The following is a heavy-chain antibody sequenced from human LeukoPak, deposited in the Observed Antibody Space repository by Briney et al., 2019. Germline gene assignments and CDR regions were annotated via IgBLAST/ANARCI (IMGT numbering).Heavy chain of an antibody. V-gene: IGHV3-23*01. D-gene: IGHD2-15*01. CDR1: GITLSNYG. CDR3: ARRYCVNSQCYWIDY. J-gene: IGHJ4*02. CDR2: ISGSGGNT. Sequence: GGSLRLSCAVSGITLSNYGMSWVRQAPGKGLEWVSGISGSGGNTYYADSVKGRFTISRDNSKNTLYLQLNSLRAEDTAVYYCARRYCVNSQCYWIDYWGQGTLATVSS.